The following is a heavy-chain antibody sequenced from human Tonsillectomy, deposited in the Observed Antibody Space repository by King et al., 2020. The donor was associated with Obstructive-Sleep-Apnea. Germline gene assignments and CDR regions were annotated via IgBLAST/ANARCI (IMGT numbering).Heavy chain of an antibody. V-gene: IGHV3-11*01. J-gene: IGHJ4*02. CDR2: ISSSGSTI. CDR1: GFTFSDYY. D-gene: IGHD6-13*01. CDR3: ARDQQYSSSWHSFDY. Sequence: VQLVQSGGGLVKPGGSLRLSCAASGFTFSDYYMSWLRQAPGKGLEWVSYISSSGSTIYYADSVKGRFTISRDNAKNSLYLQMNSLRAEDTAVYYCARDQQYSSSWHSFDYWGQGTLVTVSS.